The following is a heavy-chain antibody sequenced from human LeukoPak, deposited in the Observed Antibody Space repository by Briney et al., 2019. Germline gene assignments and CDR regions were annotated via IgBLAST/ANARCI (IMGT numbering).Heavy chain of an antibody. Sequence: GGSLRLSCAASGFTFSSYGMHWVRQAPGKGLEWVAVISYNGSNKYYADSVKGRFTISRDNSKNTLYLQMNSLRAEDTAVYYCAKDLDYDILTGPFDYWGQGTLVTVSS. D-gene: IGHD3-9*01. CDR2: ISYNGSNK. V-gene: IGHV3-30*18. CDR3: AKDLDYDILTGPFDY. CDR1: GFTFSSYG. J-gene: IGHJ4*02.